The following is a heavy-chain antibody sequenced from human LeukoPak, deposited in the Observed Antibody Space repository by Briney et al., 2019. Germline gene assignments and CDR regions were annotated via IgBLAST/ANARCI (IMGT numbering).Heavy chain of an antibody. Sequence: GGSLRLSCAASGFTFSSYSMNWVRQAPGKGLEWVSYISSSSSAIYYADSVKGRFTISRDNAKNSLYLQMNSLRAEDTAVYYCARYSRAGDAFDIWGQGTMVTVSS. CDR1: GFTFSSYS. D-gene: IGHD4-11*01. V-gene: IGHV3-48*04. CDR2: ISSSSSAI. J-gene: IGHJ3*02. CDR3: ARYSRAGDAFDI.